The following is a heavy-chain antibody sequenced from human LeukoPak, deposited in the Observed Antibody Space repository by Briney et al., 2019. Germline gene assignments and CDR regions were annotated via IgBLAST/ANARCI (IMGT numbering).Heavy chain of an antibody. CDR2: IYHSGST. CDR3: ARRSGITMIVVLISDAFDI. CDR1: GGSISSSSYY. V-gene: IGHV4-39*01. J-gene: IGHJ3*02. Sequence: SETLSLTCTVSGGSISSSSYYWGWIRQPPGKGLEWIGSIYHSGSTYYNPSLKSRVTISVDTSKNQFSLKLSSVTTADTAVYYCARRSGITMIVVLISDAFDIWGQGTMVTVSS. D-gene: IGHD3-22*01.